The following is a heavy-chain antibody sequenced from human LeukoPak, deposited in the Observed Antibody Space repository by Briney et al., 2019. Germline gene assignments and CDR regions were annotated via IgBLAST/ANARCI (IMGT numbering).Heavy chain of an antibody. CDR2: ISGSGGST. V-gene: IGHV3-23*01. CDR1: GFTFSSYA. Sequence: GGSLRLSCAASGFTFSSYAMSWVRQAPGKGLEWVSAISGSGGSTYYADSVKGRFTISRDNSKNTLYLQMNSLRAEDTAVYYCAKSYGGNLYYYYYMDVWGKGTTVTVSS. CDR3: AKSYGGNLYYYYYMDV. D-gene: IGHD4-23*01. J-gene: IGHJ6*03.